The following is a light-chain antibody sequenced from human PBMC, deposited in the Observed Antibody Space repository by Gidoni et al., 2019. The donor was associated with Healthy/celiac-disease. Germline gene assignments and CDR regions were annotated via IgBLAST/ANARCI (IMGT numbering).Light chain of an antibody. Sequence: DILMHQSPSSPSAAVEDRVTTTSRASQSSSSYLNWYQQKPGKAPKLLIYAASSLQSGIPARFSGSGSGTDFTLTIRSLQPEDFAAYYCQQSYSTVWTFGQGTKVEIK. V-gene: IGKV1-39*01. J-gene: IGKJ1*01. CDR1: QSSSSY. CDR3: QQSYSTVWT. CDR2: AAS.